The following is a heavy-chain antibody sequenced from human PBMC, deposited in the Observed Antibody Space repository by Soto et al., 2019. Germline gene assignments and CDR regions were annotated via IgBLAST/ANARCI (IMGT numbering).Heavy chain of an antibody. Sequence: QLHLVQSGAVVKKPGASVTVSCSASGYPVTAYYMHWVRQAPGRGLEWMGGINPATGAAKYTQTFQGRVTMTRDTSTSKVFRELGGLTSEDTAGFYCARGGGVGVAGSAAFDMWGQGTLVTVSS. D-gene: IGHD3-3*01. CDR1: GYPVTAYY. V-gene: IGHV1-2*02. CDR2: INPATGAA. CDR3: ARGGGVGVAGSAAFDM. J-gene: IGHJ3*02.